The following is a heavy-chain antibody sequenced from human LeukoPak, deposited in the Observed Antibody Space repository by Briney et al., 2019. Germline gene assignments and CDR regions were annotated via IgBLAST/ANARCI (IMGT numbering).Heavy chain of an antibody. V-gene: IGHV3-49*04. D-gene: IGHD3-9*01. CDR2: FRSKAYGGTT. J-gene: IGHJ6*04. CDR1: GFTFGDYA. Sequence: GGSLRLSRTASGFTFGDYAMSWVRQAPGKGLEWVGFFRSKAYGGTTEYAASVKGRFTISRDDSKSIAYLQMNSLKTEDTAVYYCTVRYFDWLSLYYYGMDVWGKGTTVTVSS. CDR3: TVRYFDWLSLYYYGMDV.